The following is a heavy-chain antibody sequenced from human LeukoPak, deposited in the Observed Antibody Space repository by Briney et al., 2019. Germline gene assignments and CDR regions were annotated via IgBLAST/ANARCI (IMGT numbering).Heavy chain of an antibody. Sequence: GASVKVSCKASGYTFTSYDINWVRQATGQGLEWMGWMNPNSGNTGYAQKFQGRVTMTRNTSISTAYMELSSLRSEDTAVYYCARSSGVRGVIITSGFDPWGQGTLVTVSS. CDR1: GYTFTSYD. D-gene: IGHD3-10*01. CDR2: MNPNSGNT. CDR3: ARSSGVRGVIITSGFDP. V-gene: IGHV1-8*01. J-gene: IGHJ5*02.